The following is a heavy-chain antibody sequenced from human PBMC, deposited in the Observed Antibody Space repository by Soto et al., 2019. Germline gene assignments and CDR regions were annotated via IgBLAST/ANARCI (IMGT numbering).Heavy chain of an antibody. Sequence: EVQLLESGGGLVQPGGSLRLSCAASGFTFSSYAMTWVRQAPAQGLEWVSGISGSGGGTYYADSVKGRFTISRDSSKNTLYLQMDSLRAEDTAVYYCAKKTDSSSPWGALDIWGQGTMVSVSS. V-gene: IGHV3-23*01. CDR3: AKKTDSSSPWGALDI. D-gene: IGHD6-6*01. J-gene: IGHJ3*02. CDR2: ISGSGGGT. CDR1: GFTFSSYA.